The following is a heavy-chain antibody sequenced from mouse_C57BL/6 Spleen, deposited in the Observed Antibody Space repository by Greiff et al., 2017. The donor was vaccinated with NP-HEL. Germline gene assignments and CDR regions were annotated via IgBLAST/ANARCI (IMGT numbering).Heavy chain of an antibody. CDR2: ISSGSSTI. CDR3: ARDFSRAYFDY. V-gene: IGHV5-17*01. CDR1: GFTFSDYG. J-gene: IGHJ2*01. D-gene: IGHD3-3*01. Sequence: EVKVVESGGGLVKPGGSLKLSCAASGFTFSDYGMHWVRQAPEKGLEWVAYISSGSSTIYYADTVKGRFTISRDNAKNTLFLQMTSLRSEDTAMYYCARDFSRAYFDYWGQGTTLTVSS.